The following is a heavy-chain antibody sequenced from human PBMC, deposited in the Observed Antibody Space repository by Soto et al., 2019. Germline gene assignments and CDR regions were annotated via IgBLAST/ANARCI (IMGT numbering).Heavy chain of an antibody. CDR2: IYYSGST. CDR1: GGSISSYY. CDR3: ARDRRYSSSWAKWLDP. V-gene: IGHV4-59*01. D-gene: IGHD6-13*01. Sequence: SETLSLTCTVSGGSISSYYWSWIRQPPGKGLEWIGYIYYSGSTNYNPSLKSRVTISVDTSKNQFSLKLSSVTAADTAVYYCARDRRYSSSWAKWLDPWGQGTMGTVS. J-gene: IGHJ5*02.